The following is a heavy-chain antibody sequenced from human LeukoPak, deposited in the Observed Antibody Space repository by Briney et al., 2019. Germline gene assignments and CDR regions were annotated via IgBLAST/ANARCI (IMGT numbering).Heavy chain of an antibody. Sequence: SETLSLTCAVSGGSISSSNWWSWVRQPPGKGLEWIGEIYHSGSTNYNPSLKSRVTISVDKSKNQFSLKLSSVTAADTAVYYCAREQQWLDEPPYFDYWGQGTLVTVSS. V-gene: IGHV4-4*02. CDR1: GGSISSSNW. D-gene: IGHD6-19*01. CDR3: AREQQWLDEPPYFDY. CDR2: IYHSGST. J-gene: IGHJ4*02.